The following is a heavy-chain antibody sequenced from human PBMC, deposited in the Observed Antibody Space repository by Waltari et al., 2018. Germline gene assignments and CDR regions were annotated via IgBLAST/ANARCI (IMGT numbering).Heavy chain of an antibody. J-gene: IGHJ6*02. CDR1: GGSISSGS. V-gene: IGHV4-61*02. CDR2: MNPNSGNT. Sequence: QVQLQESGPGLVKPSQTLSLTCTVSGGSISSGSYYWSWIRQPAGKGLEWMGWMNPNSGNTGYAQKFQGRVTITRNTSISTAYMELSSLRSEDTAVYYCASRGMDVWGQGTTVTVSS. CDR3: ASRGMDV.